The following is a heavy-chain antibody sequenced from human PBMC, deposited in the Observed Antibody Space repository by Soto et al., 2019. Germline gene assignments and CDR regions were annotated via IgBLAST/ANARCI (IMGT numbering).Heavy chain of an antibody. CDR3: ARGGKLGGDLDV. V-gene: IGHV1-69*02. CDR1: GGTFNRET. D-gene: IGHD3-10*01. J-gene: IGHJ6*04. CDR2: IIPVLDLA. Sequence: QAQLVQSGAKVKKPGSSVKVSCKASGGTFNRETFSWVRQAPGQGLQWMGRIIPVLDLADYAQKFEGRVTITADTSTTTVYLDLSGLGSDDTAVYYCARGGKLGGDLDVWGKGTPVIVSS.